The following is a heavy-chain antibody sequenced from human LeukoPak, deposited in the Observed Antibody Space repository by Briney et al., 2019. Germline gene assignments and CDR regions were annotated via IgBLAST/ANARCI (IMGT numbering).Heavy chain of an antibody. D-gene: IGHD6-19*01. Sequence: SETLSLTCTVSGGSISSYYCSWIRQPAGKGLEWIGRIQISGNTNYHPSLKSRATMSVDTSKNQFSLKLTSVTAADTAVYYCASGGVAGRWPLDYWGQGTLVTVSS. CDR1: GGSISSYY. CDR2: IQISGNT. J-gene: IGHJ4*02. V-gene: IGHV4-4*07. CDR3: ASGGVAGRWPLDY.